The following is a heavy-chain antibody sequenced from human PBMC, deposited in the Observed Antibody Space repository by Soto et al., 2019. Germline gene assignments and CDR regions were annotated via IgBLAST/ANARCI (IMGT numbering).Heavy chain of an antibody. V-gene: IGHV4-59*01. CDR1: GGSISSYY. CDR3: ARFLYSGSYLQFDC. J-gene: IGHJ4*02. D-gene: IGHD1-26*01. CDR2: IYYSGST. Sequence: SETLSLTCTVSGGSISSYYWSWIRQPPGKGLEWIGYIYYSGSTNYNPSLKSRVTISVDTSKNQFSLKLSSVTAADTAVYYCARFLYSGSYLQFDCAGQGTLVKVS.